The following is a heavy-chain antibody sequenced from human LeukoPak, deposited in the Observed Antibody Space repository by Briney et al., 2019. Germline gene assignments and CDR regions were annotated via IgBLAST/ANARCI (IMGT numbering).Heavy chain of an antibody. V-gene: IGHV3-21*01. CDR2: ISSSSSYI. CDR1: GFTFSSYS. J-gene: IGHJ6*02. D-gene: IGHD5-18*01. CDR3: ARDLLHAMVLVWYYYGMDV. Sequence: GGSLRLSCAASGFTFSSYSMNWVRQAPGKGLEWVSSISSSSSYIYYADSVKGRFTISRDNAKNSLYLQMNSLRAVDTAVYYCARDLLHAMVLVWYYYGMDVWGQGTTVTVSS.